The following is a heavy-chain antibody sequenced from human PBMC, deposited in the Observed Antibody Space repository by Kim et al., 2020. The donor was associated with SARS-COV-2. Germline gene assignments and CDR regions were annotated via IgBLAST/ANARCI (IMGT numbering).Heavy chain of an antibody. J-gene: IGHJ6*02. CDR2: IYYSGST. CDR3: ARDRPPPPAYYYGMDV. Sequence: SETLSLTCTVSGGSISSSSYYWGWIRQPPGKGLEWIGSIYYSGSTYYNPSLKSRVTISVDTSKNQFSLKLSSVTAADTAVYYCARDRPPPPAYYYGMDVWGQWTTVTVSS. V-gene: IGHV4-39*02. CDR1: GGSISSSSYY.